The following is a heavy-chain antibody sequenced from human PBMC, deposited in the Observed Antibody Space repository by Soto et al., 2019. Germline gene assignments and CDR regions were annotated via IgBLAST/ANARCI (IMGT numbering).Heavy chain of an antibody. CDR2: VHYSGTT. J-gene: IGHJ4*02. Sequence: SETLSLTCAVYGGSFSGYYWSWIRHPPGKGLEWIGSVHYSGTTYYDPSLKSRVTISVDTSKNQFSLKLSSVTAADTAVYYCARHTRGIAAAGTFDYWGQGTLVTVSS. V-gene: IGHV4-34*01. CDR3: ARHTRGIAAAGTFDY. D-gene: IGHD6-13*01. CDR1: GGSFSGYY.